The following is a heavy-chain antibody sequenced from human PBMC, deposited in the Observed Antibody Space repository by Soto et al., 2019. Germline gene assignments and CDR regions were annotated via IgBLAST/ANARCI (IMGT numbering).Heavy chain of an antibody. CDR2: INSDGSST. CDR1: GFTFSSYW. CDR3: AKCRIWEYDYDSLNYYGSDY. Sequence: EVQLVESGGGLVQPGGSLRLSCAASGFTFSSYWMHWVRQAPGKGLVWVSRINSDGSSTSYADSVKGRFTISRDNSKNTLDLQMNSLRAEDTAVYYCAKCRIWEYDYDSLNYYGSDYWGQGTLVTVSS. J-gene: IGHJ4*02. V-gene: IGHV3-74*01. D-gene: IGHD3-22*01.